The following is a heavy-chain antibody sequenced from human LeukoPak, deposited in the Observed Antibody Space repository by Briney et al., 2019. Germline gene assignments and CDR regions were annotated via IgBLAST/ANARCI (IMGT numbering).Heavy chain of an antibody. CDR1: GFTFSNYW. D-gene: IGHD4-23*01. J-gene: IGHJ4*02. CDR2: INSDGSST. Sequence: GGSLRLSCAASGFTFSNYWMHWVRQVPGKGLVWVSRINSDGSSTTYADSVKGRFTISGDNAKNTLFLQMNSLRADDTAVYYCARDFYYGGFWGQGTLVTVSS. V-gene: IGHV3-74*03. CDR3: ARDFYYGGF.